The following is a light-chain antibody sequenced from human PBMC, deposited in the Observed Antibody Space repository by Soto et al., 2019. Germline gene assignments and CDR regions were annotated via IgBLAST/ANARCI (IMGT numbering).Light chain of an antibody. CDR2: KSS. CDR3: QQYNRLWP. V-gene: IGKV1-5*03. J-gene: IGKJ2*01. CDR1: QSISSW. Sequence: QPPGSRSATVKDIVTLTFRSSQSISSWLAWYQLKPGETPKLLIYKSSSLESGVPSRFSGSGSGTEFTLTISILQPDDFATYYCQQYNRLWPFGHG.